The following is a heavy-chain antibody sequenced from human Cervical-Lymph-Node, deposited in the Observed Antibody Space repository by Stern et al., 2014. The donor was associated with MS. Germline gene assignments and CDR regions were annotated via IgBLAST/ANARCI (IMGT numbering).Heavy chain of an antibody. CDR3: ARNTAHDY. V-gene: IGHV3-11*01. CDR1: GFTFSDYS. D-gene: IGHD5-18*01. Sequence: QDQLVESGGGLVKPGGSLRLSCSASGFTFSDYSMSWIRQPQGTGLYWVSYISNSGRSISYADSVKGRFTISRDNARNSVYLQMNSLRAEDTAVYYCARNTAHDYWGQGTLVSVSS. J-gene: IGHJ4*02. CDR2: ISNSGRSI.